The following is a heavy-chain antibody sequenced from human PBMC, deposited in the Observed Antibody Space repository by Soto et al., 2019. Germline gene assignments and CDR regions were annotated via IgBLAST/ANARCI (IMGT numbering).Heavy chain of an antibody. CDR3: ASVPIWCGSSSCYTEGFDS. V-gene: IGHV3-23*01. Sequence: EVQLLDSGGGWVQPGGSLRLSCVASGFVFSDYAMSWVRQAPGKGLEWVSAISAGGSDTYYADSVKGQFTVSRVNSKNTLYLQMNTLRAEDTAIYYCASVPIWCGSSSCYTEGFDSWGQGTLDTVSS. D-gene: IGHD2-2*01. CDR2: ISAGGSDT. CDR1: GFVFSDYA. J-gene: IGHJ4*02.